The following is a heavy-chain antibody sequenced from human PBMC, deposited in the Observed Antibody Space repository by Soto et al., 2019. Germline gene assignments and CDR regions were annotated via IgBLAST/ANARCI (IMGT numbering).Heavy chain of an antibody. CDR3: ARSQGLVSAPIVAHPPRPRRNWFDL. CDR1: GYTFTSYG. Sequence: GASVKVSCKASGYTFTSYGISWVRQAPGQGLEWMGWISAYNGNTNYAQKLQGRVTMTTDTSTSTAYMELRSLRSDDTAVYYCARSQGLVSAPIVAHPPRPRRNWFDLSGRRTLVTGSS. J-gene: IGHJ5*01. CDR2: ISAYNGNT. D-gene: IGHD6-6*01. V-gene: IGHV1-18*01.